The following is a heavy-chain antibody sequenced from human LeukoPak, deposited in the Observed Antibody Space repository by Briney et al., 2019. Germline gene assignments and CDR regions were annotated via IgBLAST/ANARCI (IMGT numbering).Heavy chain of an antibody. D-gene: IGHD3-10*01. CDR1: GGTFSSYA. Sequence: SVKVSCKASGGTFSSYAISWVRQAPGQGLEWMGGIIPIFGTADYAQKFQGRVTITADKSTSTAYMELSSLRSEDTAVYYCARLGMVRGVIQVWFDPWGQGTLVTVSS. CDR3: ARLGMVRGVIQVWFDP. CDR2: IIPIFGTA. J-gene: IGHJ5*02. V-gene: IGHV1-69*06.